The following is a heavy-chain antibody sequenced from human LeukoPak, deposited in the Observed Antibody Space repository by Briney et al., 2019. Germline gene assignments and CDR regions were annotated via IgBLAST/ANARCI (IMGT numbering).Heavy chain of an antibody. V-gene: IGHV3-23*01. D-gene: IGHD3-9*01. J-gene: IGHJ3*02. CDR3: ARAVHNTNYDLLTGFSRGDGGAFDI. Sequence: TGGSLRLSCAASGFTFSSYAMSWVRQAPGKGLEWVSAISGSGGSTYYADSVKGRLTISRDNTKNTLYLQMNSLRAEDTAVYYCARAVHNTNYDLLTGFSRGDGGAFDIWGQGTMVTVSS. CDR1: GFTFSSYA. CDR2: ISGSGGST.